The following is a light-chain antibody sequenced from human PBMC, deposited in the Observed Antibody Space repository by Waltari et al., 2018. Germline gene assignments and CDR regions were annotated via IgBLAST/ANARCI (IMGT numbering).Light chain of an antibody. J-gene: IGLJ2*01. V-gene: IGLV2-14*03. CDR2: DVS. Sequence: QSALTQPASVSGSPGQSITLFCTGTRSDVGGYNYFPWYQQHPGKAPKLMIYDVSNRPSGVSNRFSGSKSGNTASLTISGLQAEDEADYYCSSYISSSTLELFGGGTSLTVL. CDR3: SSYISSSTLEL. CDR1: RSDVGGYNY.